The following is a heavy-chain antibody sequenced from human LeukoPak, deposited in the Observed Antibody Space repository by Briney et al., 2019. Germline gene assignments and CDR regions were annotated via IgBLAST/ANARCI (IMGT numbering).Heavy chain of an antibody. J-gene: IGHJ4*02. CDR3: ARDLAAMAPGGY. CDR2: IYTSGST. D-gene: IGHD5-18*01. Sequence: GGSLRLSCAASGFTVSSNYMSWVRQAPGKGLEWVSVIYTSGSTYYTDSVKGRFTISRDNSKTTLYLKMNSLRPEDTAMYYCARDLAAMAPGGYWGQGTLVTVSS. CDR1: GFTVSSNY. V-gene: IGHV3-53*01.